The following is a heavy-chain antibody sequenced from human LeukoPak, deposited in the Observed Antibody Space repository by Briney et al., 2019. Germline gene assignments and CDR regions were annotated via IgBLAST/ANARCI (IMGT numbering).Heavy chain of an antibody. V-gene: IGHV3-23*01. J-gene: IGHJ4*02. Sequence: GTLSLTCAVSGGSISSSNWWSWVRQTPGKGLEWVSSITPSGDGTYYAASVKGRFTISRDNSKNTLYLQMDSLRADDTAKYYCAKDSPVATWWGQGTLVTVSS. D-gene: IGHD1-26*01. CDR3: AKDSPVATW. CDR1: GGSISSSN. CDR2: ITPSGDGT.